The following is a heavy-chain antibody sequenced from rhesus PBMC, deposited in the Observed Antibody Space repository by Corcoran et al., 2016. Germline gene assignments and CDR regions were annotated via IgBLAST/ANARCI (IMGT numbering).Heavy chain of an antibody. CDR1: GYSISSGYG. Sequence: QVQLQESGPGLVRPSETLSLTCAVSGYSISSGYGWRWIRQSPGKGLEGIGYIGVRGGSYNYKPSRNSQVNISRDTSKNQFSLKRTSVTAADTAVYYCARGKYAGGYLDYWGQGVLVTVSS. CDR2: IGVRGGSY. D-gene: IGHD1-1*01. J-gene: IGHJ4*01. CDR3: ARGKYAGGYLDY. V-gene: IGHV4-127*01.